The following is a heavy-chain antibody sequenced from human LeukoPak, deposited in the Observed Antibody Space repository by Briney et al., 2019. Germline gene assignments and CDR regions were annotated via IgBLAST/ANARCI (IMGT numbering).Heavy chain of an antibody. V-gene: IGHV4-4*07. Sequence: SETLSLTCTVSGGSINNYYWSWIRQPAGKGLEWIGRIYTRGSTNYNPSLKGRVTMSVDTSKNQFPLKLSSVTAADTAVYYCARGRYCSADTCSGGDAFDIWGQGTMVSVSS. CDR1: GGSINNYY. D-gene: IGHD2-15*01. J-gene: IGHJ3*02. CDR3: ARGRYCSADTCSGGDAFDI. CDR2: IYTRGST.